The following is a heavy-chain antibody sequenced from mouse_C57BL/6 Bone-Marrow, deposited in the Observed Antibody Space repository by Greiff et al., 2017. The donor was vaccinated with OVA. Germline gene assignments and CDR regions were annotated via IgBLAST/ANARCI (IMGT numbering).Heavy chain of an antibody. J-gene: IGHJ4*01. D-gene: IGHD2-4*01. Sequence: QVQLQQSGAELVRPGTSVKVSCKASGYAFTNYLIERVKQRPGQGLEWIGVINPGSGGTNYNEKFKGKATLTADKSSSTAYMQLSSLTSEDSAVYFCARGYYDYDEDAMDYWGQGTSVTVSS. CDR3: ARGYYDYDEDAMDY. V-gene: IGHV1-54*01. CDR2: INPGSGGT. CDR1: GYAFTNYL.